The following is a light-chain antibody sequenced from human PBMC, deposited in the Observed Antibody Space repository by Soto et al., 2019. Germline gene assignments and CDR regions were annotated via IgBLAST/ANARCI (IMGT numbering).Light chain of an antibody. CDR1: QGISSY. Sequence: MTQSPSSLSASTADRVTITCRASQGISSYLAWYQQKPGQAPRLLIYGASSRAAGIPARFSGSGSGTEFTLTISSLQSEDVAVYHCQQYNNWPPWTFGQGTKVDIK. J-gene: IGKJ1*01. CDR2: GAS. CDR3: QQYNNWPPWT. V-gene: IGKV3-15*01.